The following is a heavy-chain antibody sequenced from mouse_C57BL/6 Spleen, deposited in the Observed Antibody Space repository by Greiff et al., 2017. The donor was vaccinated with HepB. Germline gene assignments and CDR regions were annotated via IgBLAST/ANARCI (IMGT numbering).Heavy chain of an antibody. CDR3: ARFGSSYVRAMDY. CDR1: GYTFTSYW. V-gene: IGHV1-7*01. Sequence: VNLVESGAELAKPGASVKLSCKASGYTFTSYWMHWVKQRPGQGLEWIGYINPSSGYTKYNQKFKDKATLTADKSSSTAYMQLSSLTYEDSAVYYCARFGSSYVRAMDYWGQGTSVTVSS. J-gene: IGHJ4*01. CDR2: INPSSGYT. D-gene: IGHD1-1*01.